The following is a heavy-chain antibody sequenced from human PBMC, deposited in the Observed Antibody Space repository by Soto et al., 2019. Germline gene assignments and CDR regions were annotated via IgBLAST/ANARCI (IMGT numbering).Heavy chain of an antibody. Sequence: EVQLVESGGGLVKPGGSLRLSCAASGFTFTRYSMNWVRQAPGKGLEWVSSISSTTNYIYSADSMNGRVTVSRDNAKNSGYLDMNSRSAEDTAVYYCARESEELTSNFASWGQVTLVTVSS. CDR3: ARESEELTSNFAS. V-gene: IGHV3-21*01. J-gene: IGHJ4*02. D-gene: IGHD1-7*01. CDR2: ISSTTNYI. CDR1: GFTFTRYS.